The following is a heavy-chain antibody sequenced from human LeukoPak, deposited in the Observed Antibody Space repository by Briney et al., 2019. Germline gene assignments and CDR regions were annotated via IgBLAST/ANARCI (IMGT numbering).Heavy chain of an antibody. J-gene: IGHJ4*02. CDR2: MNPNSANT. V-gene: IGHV1-8*03. Sequence: ASVMVSCKTSGYTFSTYDINWLRQAAGQGLEWMGWMNPNSANTGFAQKFQGRAAITRDTSTATAYLELSSLTSEDTAVYYCARAIRYQLLSDYWGQGTLVTVSS. CDR1: GYTFSTYD. CDR3: ARAIRYQLLSDY. D-gene: IGHD2-2*01.